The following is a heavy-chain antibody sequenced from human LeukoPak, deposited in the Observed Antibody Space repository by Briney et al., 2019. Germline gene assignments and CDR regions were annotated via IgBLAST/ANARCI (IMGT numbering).Heavy chain of an antibody. CDR2: IRYDGSNK. D-gene: IGHD6-19*01. Sequence: GGSLRLSCAASGFTFSSYGMHWVRQAPGKGLEWVAFIRYDGSNKYYADSVKGRFTISRDNSKNTLYLQMNSLRAEDTAVYYCAKGLPSSGSYPPPFDYWGQGTLVTVSS. V-gene: IGHV3-30*02. CDR1: GFTFSSYG. J-gene: IGHJ4*02. CDR3: AKGLPSSGSYPPPFDY.